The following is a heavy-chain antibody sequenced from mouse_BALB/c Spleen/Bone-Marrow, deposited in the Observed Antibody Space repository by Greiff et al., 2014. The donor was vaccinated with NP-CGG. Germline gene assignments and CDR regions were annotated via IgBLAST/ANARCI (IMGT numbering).Heavy chain of an antibody. Sequence: QVQLKESGPELVEPGASVKISCKASGYAFSYSWMNWVKQRPGQGLEWIGRIYPGDGDTYYNGKFKGRATLAADKSSSTAYMQLSSLTSVDSAVYFCARSDGYRAMDYWGQGSSVTVSS. CDR1: GYAFSYSW. V-gene: IGHV1-82*01. CDR2: IYPGDGDT. CDR3: ARSDGYRAMDY. D-gene: IGHD2-3*01. J-gene: IGHJ4*01.